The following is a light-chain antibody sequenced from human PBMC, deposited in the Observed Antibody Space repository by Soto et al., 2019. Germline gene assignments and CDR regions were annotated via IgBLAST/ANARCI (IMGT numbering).Light chain of an antibody. CDR3: QEYGRSTST. J-gene: IGKJ1*01. CDR1: ENVRNNY. Sequence: EIVLTQSPGTLSLSPGERATLSCRASENVRNNYLAWYQQKAGQAPRLLIYGSASRATGIPDRFSASGSGTDFTLSFSRLEPEDFAVYFCQEYGRSTSTFGQGTKVDIK. CDR2: GSA. V-gene: IGKV3-20*01.